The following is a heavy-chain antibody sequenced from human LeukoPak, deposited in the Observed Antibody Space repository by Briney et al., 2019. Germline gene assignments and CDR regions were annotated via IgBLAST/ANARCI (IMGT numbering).Heavy chain of an antibody. D-gene: IGHD2-8*02. CDR2: INSDGRNT. Sequence: GGSLRLSCAVSGFIFRRYWMHWVRQVPGKGLVWVSRINSDGRNTRYAASVKGRFTVSRDNAKNTLYLQVNSLRAEDTAIYYCAREGECTGGTCSDPSRELDVWGQGTLVTVSS. CDR3: AREGECTGGTCSDPSRELDV. J-gene: IGHJ4*02. V-gene: IGHV3-74*01. CDR1: GFIFRRYW.